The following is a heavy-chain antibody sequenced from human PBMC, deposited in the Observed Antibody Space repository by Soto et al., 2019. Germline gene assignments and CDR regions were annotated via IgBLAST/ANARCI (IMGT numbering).Heavy chain of an antibody. CDR3: ARDQFHTKYGDPHYYYYYGMDV. V-gene: IGHV3-53*01. CDR2: IYSGGST. D-gene: IGHD4-17*01. Sequence: GGSLRLSCAASGFTVSSNYMSWVRQAPGKGLEWVSVIYSGGSTYYADSVKGRFTISRDNSKNTLYLQMNSLRAEDTAVYYCARDQFHTKYGDPHYYYYYGMDVWGQGTTVTVSS. J-gene: IGHJ6*02. CDR1: GFTVSSNY.